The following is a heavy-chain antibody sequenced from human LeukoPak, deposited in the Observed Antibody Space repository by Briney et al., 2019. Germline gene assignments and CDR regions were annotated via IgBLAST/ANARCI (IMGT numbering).Heavy chain of an antibody. CDR2: ISAYNGNT. D-gene: IGHD1-26*01. CDR3: ARKLVGATVKAFDI. J-gene: IGHJ3*02. CDR1: GYTFTSYG. Sequence: GASVKVSCKASGYTFTSYGISWVRQAPGQGLEWMGWISAYNGNTNYAQKFQGRVTITADESTSTAYMELSSLRSEDTAVYYCARKLVGATVKAFDIWGQGTMVTVSS. V-gene: IGHV1-18*01.